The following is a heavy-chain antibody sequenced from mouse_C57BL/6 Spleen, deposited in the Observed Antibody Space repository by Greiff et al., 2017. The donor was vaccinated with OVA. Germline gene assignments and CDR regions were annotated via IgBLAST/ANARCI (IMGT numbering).Heavy chain of an antibody. J-gene: IGHJ3*01. CDR2: INPNNGGT. CDR1: GYTFTDYY. CDR3: ARWDSRGFAY. Sequence: VQLQQSGPELVKPGASVKISCKASGYTFTDYYMNWVKQSHGKSLEWIGDINPNNGGTSYNQKFKGKATLTVDKSSSTAYMELRSLTSEDSAVYYCARWDSRGFAYWGQGTLVTVSA. D-gene: IGHD4-1*01. V-gene: IGHV1-26*01.